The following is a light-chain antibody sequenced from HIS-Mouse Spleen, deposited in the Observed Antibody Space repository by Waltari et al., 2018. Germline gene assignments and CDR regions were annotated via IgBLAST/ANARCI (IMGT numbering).Light chain of an antibody. CDR2: EDS. Sequence: SYELTQPPSVSVSPGQTARITCSGDALPKKYAYWYQQKSGQAPVLNIYEDSKRPSGIPERCSGSSSGTMATLTISGAQVEDEADYYGYSTDSSGNHRVFGGGTKLTVL. CDR3: YSTDSSGNHRV. CDR1: ALPKKY. J-gene: IGLJ2*01. V-gene: IGLV3-10*01.